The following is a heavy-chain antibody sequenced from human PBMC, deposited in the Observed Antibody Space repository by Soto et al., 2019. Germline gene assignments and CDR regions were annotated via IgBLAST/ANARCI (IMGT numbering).Heavy chain of an antibody. CDR1: GYTFTSYY. Sequence: GASVKVSCKASGYTFTSYYMHWVRQAPGQGLEWMGIINPSGGSTSYAQKFQGRVTMTRDTSTSTVYMELSSLRSEDTAVYYCARDGRDTATHYYFDYWGQGTLVTVS. D-gene: IGHD5-18*01. CDR3: ARDGRDTATHYYFDY. V-gene: IGHV1-46*01. CDR2: INPSGGST. J-gene: IGHJ4*02.